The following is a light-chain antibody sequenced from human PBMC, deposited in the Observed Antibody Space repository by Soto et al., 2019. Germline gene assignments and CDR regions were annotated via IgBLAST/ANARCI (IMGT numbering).Light chain of an antibody. CDR2: DVN. Sequence: QSALTQPRSVSGSPGQSVTISCTGSSSDVGAYNFASWYQQHPGAAPKLLIHDVNKRPPGVPDRFSAPKSGNTASLTISGLQAEDEADYYCCSYAGEYKYVFGSGTKVTVL. J-gene: IGLJ1*01. CDR3: CSYAGEYKYV. V-gene: IGLV2-11*01. CDR1: SSDVGAYNF.